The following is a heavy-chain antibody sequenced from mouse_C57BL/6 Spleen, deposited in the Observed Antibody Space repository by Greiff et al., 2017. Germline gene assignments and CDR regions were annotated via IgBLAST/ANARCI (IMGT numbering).Heavy chain of an antibody. V-gene: IGHV2-2*01. CDR2: IWSGGST. J-gene: IGHJ4*01. CDR1: GFSLTSYG. Sequence: VQLQQSGPGLVQPSQSLSITCTVSGFSLTSYGVHWVRQSPGKGLEWLGVIWSGGSTDYNAAFISRLSISKDNSKSQVFFKMNSLQADDTAIYYCARPYGNYGEDYYAMDYWGQGTSVTVSS. CDR3: ARPYGNYGEDYYAMDY. D-gene: IGHD2-1*01.